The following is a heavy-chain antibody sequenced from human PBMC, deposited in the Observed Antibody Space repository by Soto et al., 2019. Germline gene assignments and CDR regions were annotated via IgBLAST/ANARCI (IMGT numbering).Heavy chain of an antibody. CDR3: AKDKGGMVLDY. CDR1: GVTVSSNY. V-gene: IGHV3-53*01. J-gene: IGHJ4*02. CDR2: IYTSGIT. D-gene: IGHD3-10*01. Sequence: GGSLRLSCAASGVTVSSNYMSWVRQAPGKGLEWISVIYTSGITYYADSVKGRFTISRDNSKNTLHLQVNSLRADDTAVYYCAKDKGGMVLDYWGQGTLVTVSS.